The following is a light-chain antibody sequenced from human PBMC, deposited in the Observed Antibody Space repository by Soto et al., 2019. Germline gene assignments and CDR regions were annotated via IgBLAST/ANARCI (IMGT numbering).Light chain of an antibody. Sequence: QSALTQPPSASGSPRQSVTISCTGTSSDVGAYKYVSWYQQYPGKAPKLMIYEVSKRPSGVPDRFSGSKSGNTASLTVSGLQAEDEADYYCTSYAGSNIWVFGGGTKLTVL. V-gene: IGLV2-8*01. J-gene: IGLJ3*02. CDR3: TSYAGSNIWV. CDR2: EVS. CDR1: SSDVGAYKY.